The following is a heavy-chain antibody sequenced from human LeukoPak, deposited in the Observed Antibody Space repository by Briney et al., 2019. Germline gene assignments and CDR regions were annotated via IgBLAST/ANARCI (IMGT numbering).Heavy chain of an antibody. J-gene: IGHJ4*02. V-gene: IGHV3-48*03. CDR3: ARDFGLAAVVPAAIRGNGPFDY. CDR2: IGISGTTI. Sequence: PGGSLRLSCAASGFTFSSYEMNWVRQAPGKGLEWVSYIGISGTTIYYADSVKGRFTISRDNAKNSLYLQMNSLRAEDTAVYYCARDFGLAAVVPAAIRGNGPFDYWGQGTLVTVSS. D-gene: IGHD2-2*01. CDR1: GFTFSSYE.